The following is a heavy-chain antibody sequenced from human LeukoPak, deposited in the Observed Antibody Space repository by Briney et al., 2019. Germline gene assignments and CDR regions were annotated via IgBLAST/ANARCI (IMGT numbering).Heavy chain of an antibody. J-gene: IGHJ3*02. CDR1: GFTVSSNY. CDR3: ARVDVVTVGKNAFDI. CDR2: TYTGGST. D-gene: IGHD4-23*01. V-gene: IGHV3-53*01. Sequence: GGSLRLSCAASGFTVSSNYMSWVRQAPGKGLEWVSVTYTGGSTSYADSVKGRFSISRDNSKNTLYLQMNSLRAEDTAVYYCARVDVVTVGKNAFDIWGQGTMVTVSS.